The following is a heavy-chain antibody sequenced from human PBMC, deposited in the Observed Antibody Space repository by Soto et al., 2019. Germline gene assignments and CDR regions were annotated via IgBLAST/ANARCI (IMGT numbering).Heavy chain of an antibody. D-gene: IGHD3-10*01. CDR1: GGSISRYY. CDR3: ARDPGSGSYYGWFDP. CDR2: IYYSGST. J-gene: IGHJ5*02. V-gene: IGHV4-59*01. Sequence: SETLSLTCTVSGGSISRYYWNWIRQPPGKGLELIGYIYYSGSTNYNPSLKSRVTISVDTSKNQFSLKLSSVTAAGTAVYYCARDPGSGSYYGWFDPWGQGTLVPSP.